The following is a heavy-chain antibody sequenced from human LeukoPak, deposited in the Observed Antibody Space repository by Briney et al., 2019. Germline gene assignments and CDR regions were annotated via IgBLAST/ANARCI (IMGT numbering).Heavy chain of an antibody. J-gene: IGHJ3*01. CDR2: IGAGGTNT. V-gene: IGHV3-23*01. CDR1: GFTFSSYA. CDR3: VKDSGRVGVREVFDF. D-gene: IGHD2-15*01. Sequence: GGSLRLSCAASGFTFSSYAMTWLRQAPGKGLEWVASIGAGGTNTYYADSLAGRFTISRDNSMQTLFVQMNILRAEDTAVYFCVKDSGRVGVREVFDFCGKGTMVTVSS.